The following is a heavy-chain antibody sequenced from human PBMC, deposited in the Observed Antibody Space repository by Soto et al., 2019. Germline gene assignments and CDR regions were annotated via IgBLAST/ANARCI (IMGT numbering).Heavy chain of an antibody. Sequence: GGSLRLSCAASGFTFSSFAMSWVRQAPGKGLEWVSGISNSGGSVNYADSVKGRFTISRDNFKNTLYLQMNSLRAEDTAVYYCTRVVRFGSAENSYSYGMDVWGQGTTVTVSS. D-gene: IGHD3-10*01. CDR1: GFTFSSFA. CDR2: ISNSGGSV. V-gene: IGHV3-23*01. CDR3: TRVVRFGSAENSYSYGMDV. J-gene: IGHJ6*02.